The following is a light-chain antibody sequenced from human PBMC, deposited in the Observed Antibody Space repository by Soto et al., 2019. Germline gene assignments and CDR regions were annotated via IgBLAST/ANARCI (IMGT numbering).Light chain of an antibody. J-gene: IGKJ1*01. CDR1: QSLVYSDGNIY. CDR2: KIS. V-gene: IGKV2-30*01. Sequence: DVVMTQSPLSLPVTLGQPASISCRSSQSLVYSDGNIYLNWFHQRPGQSPRRLIYKISNRDSGVPDRFSRSGSDADFTLKISRVEAEDVGVYYCMQGTHWPWTFGQGTKVEIK. CDR3: MQGTHWPWT.